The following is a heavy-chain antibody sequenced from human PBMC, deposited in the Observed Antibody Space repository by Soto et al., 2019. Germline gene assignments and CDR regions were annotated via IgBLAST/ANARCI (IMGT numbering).Heavy chain of an antibody. Sequence: GGSLRLSCAASGFTFSSYSMNWVRQAPGKGLEWVSSISSSSSYIYYADTVKGRFTISRDNAKNSLYLQMNSLRAEDTAVYYCARDFGAAAGGPSGYYYYGMDVWGQGTTVTVSS. D-gene: IGHD6-13*01. CDR1: GFTFSSYS. J-gene: IGHJ6*02. CDR2: ISSSSSYI. V-gene: IGHV3-21*01. CDR3: ARDFGAAAGGPSGYYYYGMDV.